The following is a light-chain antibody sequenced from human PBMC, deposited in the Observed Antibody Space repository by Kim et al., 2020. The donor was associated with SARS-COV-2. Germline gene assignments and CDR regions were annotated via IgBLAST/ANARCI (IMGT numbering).Light chain of an antibody. CDR2: KTS. Sequence: DIQMTQSPSTLSASVGDRVTITCRASQSINSWLAWYQQKPGKAPKLLIYKTSSLASGVPSRFSGSGSGTEFTLTISSLQPDDFAIYYCQQYNSWITFGQGTRLEIK. V-gene: IGKV1-5*03. J-gene: IGKJ5*01. CDR1: QSINSW. CDR3: QQYNSWIT.